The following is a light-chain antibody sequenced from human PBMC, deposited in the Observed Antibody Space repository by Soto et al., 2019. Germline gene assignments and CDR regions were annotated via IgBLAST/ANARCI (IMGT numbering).Light chain of an antibody. V-gene: IGLV2-8*01. J-gene: IGLJ1*01. CDR3: SSYAGSNYV. CDR1: SSDVGGYNY. Sequence: QPALKRAATGWGSGLQCRRISYKKTSSDVGGYNYVYWYQQHPGKAPNLMIYEVSKRPSGVPDRFSGSKSGNTASLTVSGLQAEDEADYYCSSYAGSNYVFGTG. CDR2: EVS.